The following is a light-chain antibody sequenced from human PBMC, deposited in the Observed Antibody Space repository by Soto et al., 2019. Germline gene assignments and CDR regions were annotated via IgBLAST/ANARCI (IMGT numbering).Light chain of an antibody. CDR2: DAS. CDR1: QSVSNY. Sequence: EIVWTQSPATLSLSQGARATLYCRTSQSVSNYLAWYQKKTGQAPRLVMYDASNRATGIPARFSGIVSGTDFTLTLRRLETEDCALYDGQQRSGWTRTVGPWTKLDIK. V-gene: IGKV3-11*01. J-gene: IGKJ1*01. CDR3: QQRSGWTRT.